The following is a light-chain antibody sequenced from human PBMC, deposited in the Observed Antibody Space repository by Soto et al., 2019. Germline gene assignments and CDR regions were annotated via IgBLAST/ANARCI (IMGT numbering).Light chain of an antibody. CDR3: QPSYSTPRT. Sequence: DIQMTQSPSSLSASVGDRVTITCRASQSISSYLNWYQQKPGKAPKLLIYAASSLQSGVPSRFSGSGSGTEFTLTISSLQPEDFATYYCQPSYSTPRTFGQGTKVEIK. V-gene: IGKV1-39*01. CDR1: QSISSY. J-gene: IGKJ1*01. CDR2: AAS.